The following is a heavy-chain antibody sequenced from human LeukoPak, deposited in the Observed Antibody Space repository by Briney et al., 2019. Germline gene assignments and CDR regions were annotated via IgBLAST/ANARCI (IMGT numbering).Heavy chain of an antibody. CDR1: GGSISSSSYY. CDR2: IYYSGST. V-gene: IGHV4-39*01. Sequence: PSETLSLTCTVSGGSISSSSYYWGWIRQPPGTGLEWIGSIYYSGSTYYNPSLKSRVTISVDTSKNQFSLKLSSVTAADTAVYYCATLLNWFDPWGQGTLITVSS. J-gene: IGHJ5*02. CDR3: ATLLNWFDP.